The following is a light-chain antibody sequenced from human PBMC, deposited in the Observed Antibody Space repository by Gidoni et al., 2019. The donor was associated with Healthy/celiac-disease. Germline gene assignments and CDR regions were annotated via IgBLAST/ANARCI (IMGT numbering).Light chain of an antibody. CDR1: QGISNY. J-gene: IGKJ2*02. Sequence: DFPMTQSPSSLSASVGDRVTITCRASQGISNYLAWYQQKPGKVPKLLIYAASTLQAGVPSRFSGSGYGTDFTLNISSRQPEDVATYYCQKYNSAPRTFGQGTKLEIK. CDR2: AAS. CDR3: QKYNSAPRT. V-gene: IGKV1-27*01.